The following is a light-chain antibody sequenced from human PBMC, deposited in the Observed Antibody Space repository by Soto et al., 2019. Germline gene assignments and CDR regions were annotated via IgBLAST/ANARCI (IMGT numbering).Light chain of an antibody. V-gene: IGKV1-5*03. CDR2: KAS. CDR3: LLYFSPDRYT. J-gene: IGKJ2*01. Sequence: DIQMTQSPSTLSASVGDRVTITCRASQSISSWLAWYQQKPGKAPKLLIYKASSLESGVPSRFSGSGSGTEFTLTISSLQPDDFATYYCLLYFSPDRYTFGPGTKVQIK. CDR1: QSISSW.